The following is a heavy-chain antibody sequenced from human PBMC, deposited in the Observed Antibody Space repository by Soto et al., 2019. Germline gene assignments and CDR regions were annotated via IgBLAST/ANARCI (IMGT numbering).Heavy chain of an antibody. CDR2: IYPGDSDT. D-gene: IGHD4-17*01. CDR3: ARRAPHARYDYGDYVEGKSDPETYYYYMDV. Sequence: PGESLKISCKGSGYSFTSYWIGWVRQMPGKGLEWMGIIYPGDSDTRYSPSFQGQVTISADKSISTAYLQWSSLKASDTAMYYCARRAPHARYDYGDYVEGKSDPETYYYYMDVWGKGTTVTVSS. J-gene: IGHJ6*03. V-gene: IGHV5-51*01. CDR1: GYSFTSYW.